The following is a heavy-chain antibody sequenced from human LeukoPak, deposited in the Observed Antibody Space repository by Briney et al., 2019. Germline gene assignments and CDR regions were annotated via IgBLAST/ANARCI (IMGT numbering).Heavy chain of an antibody. V-gene: IGHV4-59*01. CDR2: IYYSGCT. J-gene: IGHJ4*02. CDR1: GVSISSYY. Sequence: SETLSLTCTVSGVSISSYYWSWIRQPPGKGLEWIGYIYYSGCTNYIPSLKSRVTISVDTSKNHFSLKLSSVAAADTTAYYCSREGDSTGWYFDYWGEGTLVTVSS. D-gene: IGHD6-19*01. CDR3: SREGDSTGWYFDY.